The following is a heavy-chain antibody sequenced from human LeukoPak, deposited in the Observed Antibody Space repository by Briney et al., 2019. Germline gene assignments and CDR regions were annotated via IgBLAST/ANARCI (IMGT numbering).Heavy chain of an antibody. Sequence: GGSLTLSCAASGLRIKNYWMSWVRQAPGKGLEWVANIKEDGSEEHYIDSVKGRFTISRDNANNSLYLHINSLRGHDTAVYFCARGPHTAATSYWGQGTLVTVSS. J-gene: IGHJ4*02. CDR1: GLRIKNYW. CDR3: ARGPHTAATSY. D-gene: IGHD6-13*01. CDR2: IKEDGSEE. V-gene: IGHV3-7*03.